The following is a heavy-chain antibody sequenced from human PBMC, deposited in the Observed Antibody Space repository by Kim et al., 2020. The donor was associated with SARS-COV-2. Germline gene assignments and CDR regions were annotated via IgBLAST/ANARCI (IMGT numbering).Heavy chain of an antibody. CDR1: GITFDDYT. CDR2: ISWDGGST. Sequence: GGSLRLSCAASGITFDDYTMHWVRQAPGKGLEWVSLISWDGGSTYYADSVKGRFTISRDNSKNSLYLQMNSLRTEDTALYYCAKGPMSLYYFDYWGQGTLVTVSS. D-gene: IGHD3-22*01. CDR3: AKGPMSLYYFDY. V-gene: IGHV3-43*01. J-gene: IGHJ4*02.